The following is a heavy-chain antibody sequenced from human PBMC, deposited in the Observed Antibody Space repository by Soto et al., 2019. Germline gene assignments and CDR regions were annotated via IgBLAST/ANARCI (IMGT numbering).Heavy chain of an antibody. CDR2: ISYDGSNK. J-gene: IGHJ5*02. V-gene: IGHV3-30-3*01. CDR1: GFTFSSYA. D-gene: IGHD6-13*01. CDR3: ASSIAAAVQNWFDP. Sequence: QVQLVESGGGVVQPGRSLRLSCAASGFTFSSYAMHWVRQAPGKGLEWVAVISYDGSNKYYADSVKGRFTISRDNSKNTLYLQMNSLRAEDTAVYYCASSIAAAVQNWFDPWGQGTLVTVSS.